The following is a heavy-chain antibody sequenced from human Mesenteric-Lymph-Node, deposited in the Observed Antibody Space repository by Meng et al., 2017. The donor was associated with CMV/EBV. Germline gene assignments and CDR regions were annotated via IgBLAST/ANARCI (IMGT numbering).Heavy chain of an antibody. CDR3: ARDQGGGGSETGDF. CDR2: INPSGGSA. V-gene: IGHV1-46*01. CDR1: GYTFISYY. Sequence: ASVKVSCKASGYTFISYYMHWVRQAPGQGLEWMGIINPSGGSARYAQKFQGRVTMTSDTSTSTVYMELGSLRSEDTAQYYCARDQGGGGSETGDFWGQGTLVTVSS. J-gene: IGHJ4*02. D-gene: IGHD3-10*01.